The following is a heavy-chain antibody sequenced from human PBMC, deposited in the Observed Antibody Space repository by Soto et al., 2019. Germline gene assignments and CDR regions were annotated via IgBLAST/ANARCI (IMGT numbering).Heavy chain of an antibody. CDR3: ARRPIVVVPAAISGYYYGMDV. Sequence: PGESLKISCKGSGYSFTSYWISWVRQMPGKGLEWMGRIDPSDSYTNYSPSFQGHVTISADKSISTAYLQWSSLKASDTAMYYCARRPIVVVPAAISGYYYGMDVWGQGTTVTVSS. J-gene: IGHJ6*02. CDR2: IDPSDSYT. CDR1: GYSFTSYW. D-gene: IGHD2-2*02. V-gene: IGHV5-10-1*01.